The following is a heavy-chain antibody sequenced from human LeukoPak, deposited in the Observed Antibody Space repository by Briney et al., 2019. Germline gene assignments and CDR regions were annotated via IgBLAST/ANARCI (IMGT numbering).Heavy chain of an antibody. J-gene: IGHJ4*02. CDR3: ARLSIASGEGY. Sequence: SETLSLTCAVYGGSFSGYYWSWIRQPPGKGLEWIGEINHSGSTNYNPSLKSRVTISVDTSKNQFSLKLSSVTAADTAVYYCARLSIASGEGYWGQGTLVTVSS. D-gene: IGHD6-6*01. CDR2: INHSGST. CDR1: GGSFSGYY. V-gene: IGHV4-34*01.